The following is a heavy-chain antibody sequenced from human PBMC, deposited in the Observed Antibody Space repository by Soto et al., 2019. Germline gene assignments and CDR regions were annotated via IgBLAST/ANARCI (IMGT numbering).Heavy chain of an antibody. D-gene: IGHD6-13*01. Sequence: PSEALSLTCTVSGCSITGGSISSTTYYWGWMRQPPGKGLEWIASFFIGGSTNYNPSLKSRVTKSVDKSKNQFSLKLSSVTAANTDVYYCARDGPPQQLAYYYYGMDDWGQGTTVTLS. CDR1: GCSITGGSISSTTYY. V-gene: IGHV4-39*07. J-gene: IGHJ6*02. CDR2: FFIGGST. CDR3: ARDGPPQQLAYYYYGMDD.